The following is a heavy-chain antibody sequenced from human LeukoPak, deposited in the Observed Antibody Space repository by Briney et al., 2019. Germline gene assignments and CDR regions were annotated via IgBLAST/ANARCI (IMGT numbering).Heavy chain of an antibody. CDR2: TYYRSKWYN. CDR1: GDSVSSNSAA. D-gene: IGHD6-19*01. Sequence: SQTLSLTCAISGDSVSSNSAAWNWIRQSPSRGLEWLGRTYYRSKWYNDYAVSVKSRITINPDTSKNQFSLQLNSVTPEDTAVYYCARVQSIAVAGSYYYYMDVWGKGTTVTVSS. CDR3: ARVQSIAVAGSYYYYMDV. J-gene: IGHJ6*03. V-gene: IGHV6-1*01.